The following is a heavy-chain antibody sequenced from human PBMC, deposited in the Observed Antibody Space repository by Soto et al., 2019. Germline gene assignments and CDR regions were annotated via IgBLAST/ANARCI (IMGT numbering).Heavy chain of an antibody. D-gene: IGHD2-8*01. CDR3: ARMEGMAPWAYCLEC. CDR1: GFTFSDFA. V-gene: IGHV3-23*01. Sequence: EVQVLESGGGLVQPGGSLRLSCAATGFTFSDFAMSWVRQAPGKGLEWVSRIYGGGNGPHYADSVKGRVTISRDNSMNSLYLQINRLSAEDADVYHCARMEGMAPWAYCLECWGQGTLVTDSS. J-gene: IGHJ4*02. CDR2: IYGGGNGP.